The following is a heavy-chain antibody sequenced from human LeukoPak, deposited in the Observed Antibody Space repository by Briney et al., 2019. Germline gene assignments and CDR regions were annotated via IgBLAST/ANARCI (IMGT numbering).Heavy chain of an antibody. J-gene: IGHJ6*03. D-gene: IGHD4-17*01. Sequence: ASVKVSCKASGYTFTSYGISWVRQAPGQGLEWMGWISAYNGNTNYAQKLQGRVTMTTDTSTSAAYMELRSLRSDDTAVYYCARSPYGTYYMDVWGKGTTVTVSS. CDR2: ISAYNGNT. CDR3: ARSPYGTYYMDV. CDR1: GYTFTSYG. V-gene: IGHV1-18*01.